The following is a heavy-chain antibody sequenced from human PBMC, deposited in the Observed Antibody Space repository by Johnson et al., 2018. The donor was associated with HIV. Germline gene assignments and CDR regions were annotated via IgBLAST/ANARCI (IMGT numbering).Heavy chain of an antibody. D-gene: IGHD4-23*01. CDR1: GFTFSSYW. CDR3: VRGLGYVFYSGNSNALDI. J-gene: IGHJ3*02. CDR2: INSDGSST. Sequence: VQLVESGGGLVQPGGSLRLSCVASGFTFSSYWMHWVRQAPGKGLVWVSRINSDGSSTTYADSVKGRFPISRDNAKNTLFLQMNSLRAEDTAVYYCVRGLGYVFYSGNSNALDIWGQGTMVTVSS. V-gene: IGHV3-74*02.